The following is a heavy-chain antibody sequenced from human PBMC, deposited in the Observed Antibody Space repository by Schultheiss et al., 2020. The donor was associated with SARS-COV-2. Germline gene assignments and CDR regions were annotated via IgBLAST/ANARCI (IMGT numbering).Heavy chain of an antibody. J-gene: IGHJ6*02. CDR2: INPNSGGT. Sequence: SVKVSCKASGGTFSSYAISWVRQAPGQGLEWMGWINPNSGGTNYAQKFQGRVTITADESTSTAYMELGSLRPEDTAGYYCARERTFSYYDFWSGYYTGYYYYYGRDVWGQGTTVTVAS. CDR3: ARERTFSYYDFWSGYYTGYYYYYGRDV. D-gene: IGHD3-3*01. V-gene: IGHV1-69*13. CDR1: GGTFSSYA.